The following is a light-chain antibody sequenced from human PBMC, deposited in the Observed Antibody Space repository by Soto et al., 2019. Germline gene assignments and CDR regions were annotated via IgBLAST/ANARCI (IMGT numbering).Light chain of an antibody. J-gene: IGKJ1*01. V-gene: IGKV1-39*01. CDR3: QQSDNTPRT. Sequence: DIQMPQSPSSLSASVGDRVTIPCRASQSISVYLNWYQQKPGKAPKLLIYAASSLQSGVPSRFSGSGSGTDFTLTISSLQPEDFATYYCQQSDNTPRTFGQGTTVEIK. CDR1: QSISVY. CDR2: AAS.